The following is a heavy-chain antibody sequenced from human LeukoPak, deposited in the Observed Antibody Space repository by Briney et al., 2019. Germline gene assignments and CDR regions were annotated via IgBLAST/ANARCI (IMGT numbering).Heavy chain of an antibody. D-gene: IGHD2-21*01. CDR3: ARSIVGYTYFDS. Sequence: SETLSLTCTVAGGSINSHCWNWMRQPAGKGLEWIGRILSSGMTKYNPSLESRVTMSLDTSNNQFSLRLTSVTAAATAVYYCARSIVGYTYFDSWGQGTLVTVSS. CDR1: GGSINSHC. CDR2: ILSSGMT. V-gene: IGHV4-4*07. J-gene: IGHJ4*02.